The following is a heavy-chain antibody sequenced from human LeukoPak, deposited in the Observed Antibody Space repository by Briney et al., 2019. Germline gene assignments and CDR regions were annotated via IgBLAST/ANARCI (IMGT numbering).Heavy chain of an antibody. Sequence: ASVKVSCKASGYTFTSYYMHWVRQAPGQGLEWMGGIIPIFGTANYAQKFQGRVTITADESTSTAYMELSSLRSEDTAVYYCARSYCGGDCSSTPYYYYGMDVWGQGTTVTVSS. CDR1: GYTFTSYY. CDR2: IIPIFGTA. J-gene: IGHJ6*02. V-gene: IGHV1-69*13. D-gene: IGHD2-21*02. CDR3: ARSYCGGDCSSTPYYYYGMDV.